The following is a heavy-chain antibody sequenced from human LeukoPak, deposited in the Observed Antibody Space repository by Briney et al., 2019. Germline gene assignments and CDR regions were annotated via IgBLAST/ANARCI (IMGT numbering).Heavy chain of an antibody. V-gene: IGHV4-34*01. CDR1: SGSLSGHF. CDR2: INHGGRT. J-gene: IGHJ4*02. Sequence: SETLSLTCAVYSGSLSGHFWSWIRQPPGKGLEWIGEINHGGRTNYNPSLESRVSVSVDTSKNQFSLILNSVTAADTAVYYCARGKQLLVRGPFDQWGQGTLVTVSS. D-gene: IGHD3-10*01. CDR3: ARGKQLLVRGPFDQ.